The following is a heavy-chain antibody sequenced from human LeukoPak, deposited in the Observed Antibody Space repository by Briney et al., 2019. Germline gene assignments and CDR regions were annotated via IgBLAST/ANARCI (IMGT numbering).Heavy chain of an antibody. J-gene: IGHJ4*02. V-gene: IGHV1-69*13. CDR3: ARILVGGWGDFDY. D-gene: IGHD6-19*01. CDR2: IIPIFGTA. CDR1: GGTFISYA. Sequence: ASVKVSCKASGGTFISYAISWVRQAPGQGLEWMGGIIPIFGTANYAQKFQGRVTITADESTNTAYMELSSLRSEDTAVYYCARILVGGWGDFDYWGQGTLVTVSS.